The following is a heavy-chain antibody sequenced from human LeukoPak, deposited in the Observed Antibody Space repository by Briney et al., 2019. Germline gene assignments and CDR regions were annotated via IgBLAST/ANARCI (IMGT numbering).Heavy chain of an antibody. CDR2: IRYDESNK. CDR3: ARGLGRPWVLGYMDV. D-gene: IGHD4/OR15-4a*01. Sequence: GGSLRLSCAASKFTFSSYGMHWVRQAPGKGLEWVAFIRYDESNKYYADSVKGRFTISRDNAKNTLYLQMNSLRAEDTAVYYCARGLGRPWVLGYMDVWGKGTTVTVSS. CDR1: KFTFSSYG. J-gene: IGHJ6*03. V-gene: IGHV3-30*02.